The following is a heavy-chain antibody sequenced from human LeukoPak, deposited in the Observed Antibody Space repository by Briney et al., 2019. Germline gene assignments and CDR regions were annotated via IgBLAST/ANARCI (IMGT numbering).Heavy chain of an antibody. Sequence: GGSLRLSCAASGFTFSSYAMSWVRQAPGKGLEWVSAISGSGGSTYYADSVKGRFTISRDNSKNTLYLQMNSLRAEDTAVYYCAKVDVRIQDTAIPELFDYWGQGTLVTVSS. J-gene: IGHJ4*02. CDR1: GFTFSSYA. CDR2: ISGSGGST. V-gene: IGHV3-23*01. CDR3: AKVDVRIQDTAIPELFDY. D-gene: IGHD5-18*01.